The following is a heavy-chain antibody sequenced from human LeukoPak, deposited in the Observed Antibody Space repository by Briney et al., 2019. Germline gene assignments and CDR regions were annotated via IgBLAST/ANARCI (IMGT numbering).Heavy chain of an antibody. D-gene: IGHD5-18*01. Sequence: SETLSLTCTVAGGSISSNSYYWGWIRQPPGKGLEWIGTIYYSGSTYYNSSLKSRVTMSVDKSKNQFALKLTSVTAADTAVYYCARAGHSYGSTGLFDYWGQGTLVTVSS. CDR2: IYYSGST. J-gene: IGHJ4*02. CDR3: ARAGHSYGSTGLFDY. CDR1: GGSISSNSYY. V-gene: IGHV4-39*06.